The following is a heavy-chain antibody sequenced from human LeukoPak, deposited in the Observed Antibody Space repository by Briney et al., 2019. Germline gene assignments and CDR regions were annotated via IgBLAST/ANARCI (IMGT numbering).Heavy chain of an antibody. V-gene: IGHV3-48*03. Sequence: GGSLRPSCAASGFTFSTYEMNWVRQAPGKGLEWIAYISRTGRIIYYADSVQGRFTISRDNVKNSVYLQMDSLRAEDTALYYCAKWLDSWGQGSLVTVSS. CDR2: ISRTGRII. D-gene: IGHD5-24*01. J-gene: IGHJ4*02. CDR3: AKWLDS. CDR1: GFTFSTYE.